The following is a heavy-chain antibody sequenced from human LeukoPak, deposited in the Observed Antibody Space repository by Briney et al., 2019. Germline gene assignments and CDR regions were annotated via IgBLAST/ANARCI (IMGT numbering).Heavy chain of an antibody. CDR3: ARVSLGTTGYYFDY. CDR1: GYSISSGYY. Sequence: PSETLSLTCTVSGYSISSGYYWGWIRQPPGKGLEWIGSIYHSGSTYYNTSLKSRVTILVDTSKNQFSLKLSSDTAADTAAYYCARVSLGTTGYYFDYWGQGTLVTVSS. V-gene: IGHV4-38-2*02. J-gene: IGHJ4*02. D-gene: IGHD1-7*01. CDR2: IYHSGST.